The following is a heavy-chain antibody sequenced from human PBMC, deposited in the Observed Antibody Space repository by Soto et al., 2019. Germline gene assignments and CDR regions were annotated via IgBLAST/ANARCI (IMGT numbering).Heavy chain of an antibody. Sequence: EVQLVESGGGLVQPGGSLRLSCATSGFILSDCAMNWVRQAPGKGLEWVSYISCSSSVLDYADSVKGRFTVSRDNARNSLYLQMNSLRAEDTAVYYCARDLSWGSNWYYYMDVWGKGTTVTVSS. J-gene: IGHJ6*03. D-gene: IGHD7-27*01. CDR2: ISCSSSVL. CDR1: GFILSDCA. V-gene: IGHV3-48*01. CDR3: ARDLSWGSNWYYYMDV.